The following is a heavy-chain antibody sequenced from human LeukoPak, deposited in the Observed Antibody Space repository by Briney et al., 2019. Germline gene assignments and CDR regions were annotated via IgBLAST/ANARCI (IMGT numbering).Heavy chain of an antibody. V-gene: IGHV4-4*07. J-gene: IGHJ4*02. CDR3: ARVAGPIDY. Sequence: PSETLSLTCTVSGGSISSYYWSWIRQPAGKGLEWIGRIYLSGTTNYNPSLKSRVIISADRSKNQFSLNLTSVTAADTAVYYCARVAGPIDYWGQGTLVTVSS. CDR1: GGSISSYY. CDR2: IYLSGTT.